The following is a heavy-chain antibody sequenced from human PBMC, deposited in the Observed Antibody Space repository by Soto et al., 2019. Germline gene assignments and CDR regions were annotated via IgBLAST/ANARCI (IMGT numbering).Heavy chain of an antibody. CDR1: GYTFTSYG. V-gene: IGHV1-18*04. J-gene: IGHJ4*02. D-gene: IGHD1-26*01. CDR2: ISAYNGNT. Sequence: ASVKVSCKASGYTFTSYGISWVRQAPGQGLEWMGWISAYNGNTNYAQKLQGRVTMTTDPSTSTAYMELRSLRSDDTAVYYCASGGTWERERHRLEYWGQGTMVTVSS. CDR3: ASGGTWERERHRLEY.